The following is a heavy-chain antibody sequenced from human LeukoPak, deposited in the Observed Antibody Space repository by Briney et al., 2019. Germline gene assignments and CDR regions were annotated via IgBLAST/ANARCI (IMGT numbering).Heavy chain of an antibody. CDR1: GFTFSNYW. J-gene: IGHJ4*02. D-gene: IGHD5-18*01. Sequence: GGSLRLSCAASGFTFSNYWMSWVRQAPGKGLEWVANIKQDGSEKYYVDSVKGRFTISRDNAKNSLYLQMNSLRAEDTAVYFCVRDLLWFSPGVDYWGQGTLVTVSS. CDR2: IKQDGSEK. CDR3: VRDLLWFSPGVDY. V-gene: IGHV3-7*03.